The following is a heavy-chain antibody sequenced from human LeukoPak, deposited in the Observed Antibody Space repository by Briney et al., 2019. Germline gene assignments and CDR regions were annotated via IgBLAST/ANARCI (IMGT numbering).Heavy chain of an antibody. CDR1: GFTFSSYW. D-gene: IGHD3-16*01. V-gene: IGHV3-21*06. Sequence: PGGSLRLSCAASGFTFSSYWMSWVRRAPGKGLEWVACITGSSNSIYYTRSVKGRFTISRDNAENSLYLQMNSLRDEDTAVYYCARDGGRGLLPTLDSWGQGTLVTVSS. CDR2: ITGSSNSI. CDR3: ARDGGRGLLPTLDS. J-gene: IGHJ4*02.